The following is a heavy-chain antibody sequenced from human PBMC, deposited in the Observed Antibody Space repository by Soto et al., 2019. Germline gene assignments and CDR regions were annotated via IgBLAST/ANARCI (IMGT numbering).Heavy chain of an antibody. D-gene: IGHD3-3*01. CDR1: GFTVSSNY. CDR2: IKQDGSEK. CDR3: ASSPDNYDFWSGDAFDI. Sequence: PGGSLRLSCAASGFTVSSNYMSWVRQAPGKGLEWVANIKQDGSEKYYVDSVKGRFTISRDNAKNSLYLQMNSLRAEDTAVYYCASSPDNYDFWSGDAFDIWGQGTMVTVSS. V-gene: IGHV3-7*01. J-gene: IGHJ3*02.